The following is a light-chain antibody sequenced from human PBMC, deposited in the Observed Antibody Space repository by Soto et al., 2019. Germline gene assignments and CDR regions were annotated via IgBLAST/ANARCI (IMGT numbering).Light chain of an antibody. CDR1: QSISSK. V-gene: IGKV3-15*01. J-gene: IGKJ5*01. CDR3: HQYNIWSSIT. CDR2: GAS. Sequence: EIVMTQSPATLSVSPGERATLSCSASQSISSKVGWYQQKLGQAPRILFYGASTMATGIPPRFSGSGSGTEFTLTISSLQSEEFAIYYCHQYNIWSSITFVQSKRLEFK.